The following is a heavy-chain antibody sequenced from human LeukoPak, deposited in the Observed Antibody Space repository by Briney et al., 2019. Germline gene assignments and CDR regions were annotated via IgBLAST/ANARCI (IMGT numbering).Heavy chain of an antibody. Sequence: ASVKVSCKASGGTFSINAITWVRQAPGQGLEWMGGIIPMSETPKYTQKFQGRVTIATDESTNTAYMELSSLRSEDTAVYYCARDKNSGECVSNSCYGVWPLDIWGQGTMVTVSS. J-gene: IGHJ3*02. CDR3: ARDKNSGECVSNSCYGVWPLDI. D-gene: IGHD2-2*01. CDR2: IIPMSETP. CDR1: GGTFSINA. V-gene: IGHV1-69*05.